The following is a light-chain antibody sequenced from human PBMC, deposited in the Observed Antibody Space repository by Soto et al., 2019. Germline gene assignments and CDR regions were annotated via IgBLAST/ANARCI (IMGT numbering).Light chain of an antibody. J-gene: IGKJ2*01. CDR2: GAS. Sequence: EIVLTQSPGTLSLSPGERATLSCRASQSVSSSYLAWYQQKPGQAPRLLIYGASSRATRIPDRFSGSGSGTDFTLTISRLEPEDFALYYCEQYGSSRYTFGQGTKLESK. CDR3: EQYGSSRYT. CDR1: QSVSSSY. V-gene: IGKV3-20*01.